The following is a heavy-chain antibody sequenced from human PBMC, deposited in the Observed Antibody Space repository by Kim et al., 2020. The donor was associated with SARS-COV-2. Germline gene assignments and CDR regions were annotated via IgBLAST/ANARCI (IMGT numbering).Heavy chain of an antibody. CDR1: GGTFSSYA. D-gene: IGHD3-22*01. Sequence: SVKVSCKASGGTFSSYAISWVRQAPGQGLEWMGGIIPIFGTANYAQKFQGRVTITADESTSTAYMELSSLRSEDTAVYYCASADSSGSPLYYYGMDVWGQGTTVTVSS. V-gene: IGHV1-69*13. CDR3: ASADSSGSPLYYYGMDV. J-gene: IGHJ6*02. CDR2: IIPIFGTA.